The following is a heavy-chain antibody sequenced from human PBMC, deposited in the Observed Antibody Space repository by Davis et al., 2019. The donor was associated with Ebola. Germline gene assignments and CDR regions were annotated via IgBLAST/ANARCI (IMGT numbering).Heavy chain of an antibody. V-gene: IGHV5-10-1*01. J-gene: IGHJ6*02. CDR1: GYSFTSYW. Sequence: GESLKISCTGSGYSFTSYWISWVRQMPGKGLEWMGRIDPSDSYTNYSPSFQGHVTISADKSISTAYLQWSSLKASDTAMYYCASNTRYYYYGMDVWGQGTTVTVSS. CDR2: IDPSDSYT. CDR3: ASNTRYYYYGMDV.